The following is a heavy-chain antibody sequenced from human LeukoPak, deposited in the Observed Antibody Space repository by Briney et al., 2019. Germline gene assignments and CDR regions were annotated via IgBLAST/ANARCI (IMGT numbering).Heavy chain of an antibody. CDR1: GFTFSSYA. D-gene: IGHD3-10*01. J-gene: IGHJ4*02. V-gene: IGHV3-30-3*01. CDR2: ISYDGSNK. Sequence: GRSLRLSCAASGFTFSSYAMHWVRQAPGKGLEWVAVISYDGSNKYYADFVKGRFTISRDNSKNTLYLQMNSLRAEDTAVYYCARALWFGELLYPFDYWGQGTLVTVSS. CDR3: ARALWFGELLYPFDY.